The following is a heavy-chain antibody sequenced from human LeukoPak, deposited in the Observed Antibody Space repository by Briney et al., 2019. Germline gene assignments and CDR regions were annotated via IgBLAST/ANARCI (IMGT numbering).Heavy chain of an antibody. CDR3: AKDRCNNGIGCYYYYMDL. CDR2: IHSDGSST. Sequence: GGSLRLSCAASGFTFSSCWMHWVRQAPGKGLVWVSRIHSDGSSTSYADSVKGRFTISRDNAKNTLYLQMNSLRAEDTAVYYCAKDRCNNGIGCYYYYMDLWGKGTTVTISS. CDR1: GFTFSSCW. D-gene: IGHD2-8*01. J-gene: IGHJ6*03. V-gene: IGHV3-74*01.